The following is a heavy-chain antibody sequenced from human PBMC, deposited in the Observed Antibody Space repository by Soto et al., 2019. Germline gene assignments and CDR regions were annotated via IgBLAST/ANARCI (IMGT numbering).Heavy chain of an antibody. V-gene: IGHV1-69*01. CDR1: GGTFSSYA. CDR3: ARDVPSTSRRNYYYYGMDV. D-gene: IGHD2-2*01. Sequence: QVQLVQSGAEVKKPGSSVKVSCKASGGTFSSYAISWVRQAPGQGLEWMGGIIPIFGTANYAQKFQGRVTITADESTSTAYMELSSLRSEDTAVYYCARDVPSTSRRNYYYYGMDVWGQGTTVTVSS. CDR2: IIPIFGTA. J-gene: IGHJ6*02.